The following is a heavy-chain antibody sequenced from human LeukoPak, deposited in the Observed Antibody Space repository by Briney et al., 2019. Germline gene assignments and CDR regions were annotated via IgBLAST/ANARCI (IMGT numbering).Heavy chain of an antibody. CDR2: INHSGST. Sequence: PETLSLTCAVYGGSFSGYYWSWIRQPPGKGLEWIGEINHSGSTNYNPSLKSRVTISVDTSKNQFSLKLSSVTAADTAVYYCARRSGYSYFQHWGQGTLVTVSS. D-gene: IGHD3-3*01. V-gene: IGHV4-34*01. CDR3: ARRSGYSYFQH. CDR1: GGSFSGYY. J-gene: IGHJ1*01.